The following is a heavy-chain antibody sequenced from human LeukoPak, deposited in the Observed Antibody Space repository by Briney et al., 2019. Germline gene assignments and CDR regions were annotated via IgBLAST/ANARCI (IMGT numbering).Heavy chain of an antibody. CDR3: ARDNGPVGATQDRRAFDI. D-gene: IGHD1-26*01. Sequence: GGSLRLSCAASGFTFSSYSMNWVRQAPGKGLEWVSYISSSSSTIYYADSVKGRFTISRDNAKNSLYLQMNSLRAEDTAVYYCARDNGPVGATQDRRAFDIWGQGTMVTVSS. CDR2: ISSSSSTI. CDR1: GFTFSSYS. J-gene: IGHJ3*02. V-gene: IGHV3-48*04.